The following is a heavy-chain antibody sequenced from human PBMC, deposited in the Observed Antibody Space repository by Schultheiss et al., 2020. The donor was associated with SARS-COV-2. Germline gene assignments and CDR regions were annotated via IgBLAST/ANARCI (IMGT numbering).Heavy chain of an antibody. Sequence: GGSLRLSCAASGFTFDDYAMHWVRQAPGKGLEWVSGISGSGGSTYYADSVKGRFTISRHNSKNTLYLQMNSLRAEDTAVYYCARSLASGWSGDYWGQGTLVTVSS. CDR1: GFTFDDYA. V-gene: IGHV3-23*01. CDR3: ARSLASGWSGDY. J-gene: IGHJ4*02. CDR2: ISGSGGST. D-gene: IGHD6-19*01.